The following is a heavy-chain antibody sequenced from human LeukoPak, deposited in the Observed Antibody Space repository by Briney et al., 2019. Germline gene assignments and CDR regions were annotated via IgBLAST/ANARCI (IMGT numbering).Heavy chain of an antibody. CDR3: AKFRGYDFVYYFDY. V-gene: IGHV3-23*01. CDR1: GFTFSSYA. CDR2: ISGSGGST. J-gene: IGHJ4*02. D-gene: IGHD5-12*01. Sequence: GSLRLSCAASGFTFSSYAMSWVRQAPGKGLEWVSAISGSGGSTYYADSVKGRFTISRDNSKNTLYLQMSSLRAEDTAVYYCAKFRGYDFVYYFDYWGQGTLVTVSS.